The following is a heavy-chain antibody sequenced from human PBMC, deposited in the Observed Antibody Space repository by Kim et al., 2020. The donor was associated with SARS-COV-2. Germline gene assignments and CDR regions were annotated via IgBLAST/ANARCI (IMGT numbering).Heavy chain of an antibody. J-gene: IGHJ4*02. Sequence: ASVKVSCKASGYTFTSYYMHWVRQAPGQGLEWMGIINPSGGSTSYAQKFQGRVTMTRDTSTSTVYMELSSLRSEDTAVYYCARRPPYYDSSGYYFDYWGQGTLVTVSS. V-gene: IGHV1-46*01. CDR1: GYTFTSYY. CDR2: INPSGGST. CDR3: ARRPPYYDSSGYYFDY. D-gene: IGHD3-22*01.